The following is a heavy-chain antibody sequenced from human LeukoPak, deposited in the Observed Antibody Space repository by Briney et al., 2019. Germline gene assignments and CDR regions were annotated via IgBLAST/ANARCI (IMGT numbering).Heavy chain of an antibody. CDR2: ISSSGRTI. V-gene: IGHV3-48*03. J-gene: IGHJ6*04. D-gene: IGHD3-10*02. Sequence: GVSLRLLCAASGFTSSSYELMGARQAPGRALEGVSYISSSGRTIYYADSVRGRLTISRDNAKNSLYRQKNTVSAEDRGVYYCAELGITLIGGVWGKRTTDTISS. CDR1: GFTSSSYE. CDR3: AELGITLIGGV.